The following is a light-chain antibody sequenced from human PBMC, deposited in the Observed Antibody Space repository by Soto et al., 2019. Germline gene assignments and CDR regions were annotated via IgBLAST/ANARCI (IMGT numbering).Light chain of an antibody. Sequence: QSVLTQPASVSGSPGQSITISCTGTSSDVGGYKYVSWYQQHPGKAPKLLLFEVSNRPSGVSNRFSGSKSGNTASLTISGLQAEDEADYYCNSFTTSSTYVFGSGTKLTVL. CDR1: SSDVGGYKY. CDR2: EVS. V-gene: IGLV2-14*01. CDR3: NSFTTSSTYV. J-gene: IGLJ1*01.